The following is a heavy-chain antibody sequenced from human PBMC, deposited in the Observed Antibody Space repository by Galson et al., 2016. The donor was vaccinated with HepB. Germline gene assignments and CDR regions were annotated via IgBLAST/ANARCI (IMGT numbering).Heavy chain of an antibody. J-gene: IGHJ3*01. V-gene: IGHV5-51*03. CDR1: GYMFTDYW. CDR3: AKTYAGAFDL. Sequence: QSGAEVKKPGESLTISCKGSGYMFTDYWIGWVRQKPGQGLEWVGIIYPDDSDIRYSPSLEGQVTISADKSINTAYLQWSSLKASDTAMYYCAKTYAGAFDLWGQGTMVTVSS. CDR2: IYPDDSDI.